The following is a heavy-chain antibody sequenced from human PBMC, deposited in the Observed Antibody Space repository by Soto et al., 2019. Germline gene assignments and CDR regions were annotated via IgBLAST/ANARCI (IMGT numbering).Heavy chain of an antibody. Sequence: GASVKVSCKASGYTFSSYTISWVRQAPGQGLEWMGRIIPILGIANYAQKFQGRVTITADKSTSTAYMELSSLRSEDTAVYYCAIQEDSSGYYWYFDLWGRGTLVTVSS. CDR3: AIQEDSSGYYWYFDL. CDR2: IIPILGIA. V-gene: IGHV1-69*02. J-gene: IGHJ2*01. CDR1: GYTFSSYT. D-gene: IGHD3-22*01.